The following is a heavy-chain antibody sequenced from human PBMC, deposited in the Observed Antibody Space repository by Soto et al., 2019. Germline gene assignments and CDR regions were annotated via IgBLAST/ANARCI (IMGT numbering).Heavy chain of an antibody. CDR3: ARGGLTAYFDY. D-gene: IGHD2-21*02. V-gene: IGHV3-33*01. CDR2: IWNDGSNK. CDR1: GFTCSSYG. J-gene: IGHJ4*02. Sequence: QVQLVESGGGVVQPGRSLRLSCAASGFTCSSYGMHWVRQAQGKGLGWAAVIWNDGSNKYYADSVKGRITISRDKSKNTLYMQMNSLRAEDTAVYYCARGGLTAYFDYWCQGTLVTVSS.